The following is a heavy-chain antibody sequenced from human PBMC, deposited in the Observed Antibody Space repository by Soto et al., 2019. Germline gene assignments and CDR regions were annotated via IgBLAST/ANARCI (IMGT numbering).Heavy chain of an antibody. V-gene: IGHV3-30-3*01. CDR2: ISYDGSNK. CDR1: GFTFSSYA. CDR3: ARESGYSYGNFDY. J-gene: IGHJ4*02. D-gene: IGHD5-18*01. Sequence: QVQLVESGGGVVQPGRSLRLSCAASGFTFSSYAMHWVRQAPGKGLEWVAVISYDGSNKYYADSVKGRFTISRDNSKNKLYLQMNSLRAEDTAVYYCARESGYSYGNFDYWGQGTLVTVSS.